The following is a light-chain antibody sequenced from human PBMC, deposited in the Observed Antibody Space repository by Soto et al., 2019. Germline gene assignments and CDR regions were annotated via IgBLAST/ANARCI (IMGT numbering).Light chain of an antibody. CDR1: QIVSSSY. CDR3: QQSRTS. V-gene: IGKV3-20*01. J-gene: IGKJ4*01. Sequence: EIVLTQSPGTLSLSPGERVTLSCRASQIVSSSYLAWYQQTPGQAPRLLIYGASSRATGIPDRFSGSDSGTDITLTITKLEPEYYAEYYCQQSRTSFGGGTKVEIK. CDR2: GAS.